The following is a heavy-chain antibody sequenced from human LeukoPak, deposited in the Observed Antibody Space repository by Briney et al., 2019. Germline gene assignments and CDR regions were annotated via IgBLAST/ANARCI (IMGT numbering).Heavy chain of an antibody. D-gene: IGHD3-3*01. CDR1: GYSISSAYY. CDR2: IYHSGSA. Sequence: SETLSLTCAVSGYSISSAYYWGGIRQPPGKGLEWIGSIYHSGSAYYNPSLKSRVTISADTSKNQFSLRLSSVTAADTAVYYCARITDIRFLEWLIIWSQGTLVTISS. J-gene: IGHJ4*02. V-gene: IGHV4-38-2*01. CDR3: ARITDIRFLEWLII.